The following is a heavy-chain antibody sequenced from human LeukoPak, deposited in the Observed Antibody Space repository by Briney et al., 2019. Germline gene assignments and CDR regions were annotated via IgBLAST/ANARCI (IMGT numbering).Heavy chain of an antibody. D-gene: IGHD2-2*01. CDR2: IKHDGSEK. CDR1: GFTFSNYW. V-gene: IGHV3-7*01. CDR3: ARYCSSSSCHDAFDI. J-gene: IGHJ3*02. Sequence: PEGSLRLSCAASGFTFSNYWMSWVRQAPGKGLEWVANIKHDGSEKYYVDSVKGRFTISRDNAKNSPYLQMNSLRAEDTAVYYCARYCSSSSCHDAFDIWGQGTMVTVSS.